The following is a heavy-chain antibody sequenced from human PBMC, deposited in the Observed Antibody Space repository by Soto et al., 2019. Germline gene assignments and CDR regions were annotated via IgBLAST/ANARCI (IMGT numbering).Heavy chain of an antibody. D-gene: IGHD3-22*01. V-gene: IGHV4-59*01. CDR3: ARGSRGYFPTLFWF. Sequence: SETLSLTCTVSGGSISNYYWNWIRQSPGKGLEWIGYVSYSGNINYSPSLKSRVTISVDTSKNQFSLNLTSVTAADTAVYYCARGSRGYFPTLFWFWGQGTLVTVSS. CDR2: VSYSGNI. J-gene: IGHJ4*01. CDR1: GGSISNYY.